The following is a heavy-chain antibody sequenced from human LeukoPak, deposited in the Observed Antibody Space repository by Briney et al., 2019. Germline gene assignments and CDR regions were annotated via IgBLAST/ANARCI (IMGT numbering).Heavy chain of an antibody. V-gene: IGHV1-46*01. Sequence: AASVKVSCKASGYTFTSHYMHWVRQAPGQGLEWMGIINPSGGSTSYAQKFQGRVTMTRDMSTSTDYMELSSLRSEDTAVYYCARDNSVEDTAWWFDPWGQGTLVTVSS. D-gene: IGHD4-23*01. CDR1: GYTFTSHY. J-gene: IGHJ5*02. CDR2: INPSGGST. CDR3: ARDNSVEDTAWWFDP.